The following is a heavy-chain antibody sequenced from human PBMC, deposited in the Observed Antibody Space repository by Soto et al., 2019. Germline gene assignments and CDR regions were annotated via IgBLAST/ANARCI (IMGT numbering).Heavy chain of an antibody. V-gene: IGHV1-24*01. CDR3: ATEGSNGIFTGFDY. J-gene: IGHJ4*02. Sequence: GASVKVSCKVSGYTLTELSMHWVRQAPGKGLEWMGGFDPEDGETIYAQKFQGRVTMTEDTSTDTAYMELSSLRSEDTAVYYCATEGSNGIFTGFDYWGQGTLVTVSS. CDR2: FDPEDGET. CDR1: GYTLTELS. D-gene: IGHD3-9*01.